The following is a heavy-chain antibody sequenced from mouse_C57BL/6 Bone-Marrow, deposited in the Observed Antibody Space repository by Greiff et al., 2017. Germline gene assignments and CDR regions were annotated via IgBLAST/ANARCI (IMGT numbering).Heavy chain of an antibody. V-gene: IGHV5-12*01. CDR3: ARHDY. Sequence: EVQVVESGGGLVQPGGSLKLSCAASGFTFSDYYMYWVRQTPEKRLEWVAYISNGGGSTYYPDTVKGRFTISRDNAKNTLYLQMSRLKSEDTAMYYCARHDYWGQGTTLTVSS. CDR2: ISNGGGST. CDR1: GFTFSDYY. J-gene: IGHJ2*01.